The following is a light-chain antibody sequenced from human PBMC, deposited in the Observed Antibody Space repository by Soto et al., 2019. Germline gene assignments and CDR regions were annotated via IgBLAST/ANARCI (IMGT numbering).Light chain of an antibody. V-gene: IGKV3-20*01. CDR2: HVS. CDR3: QQYCTSSLT. CDR1: QSVSSTS. Sequence: DIVLTQSPGTLYLSPGERAILSCRASQSVSSTSLALYQQCPGQAPKLLIYHVSSRANGIPDRFSGSGSGTDFTLTISTLEPEDFAVDYFQQYCTSSLTFGGGTRVEI. J-gene: IGKJ4*01.